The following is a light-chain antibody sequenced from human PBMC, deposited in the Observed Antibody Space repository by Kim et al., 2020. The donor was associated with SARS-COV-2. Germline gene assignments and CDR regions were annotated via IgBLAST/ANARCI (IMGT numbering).Light chain of an antibody. V-gene: IGKV3-15*01. CDR2: GAS. CDR3: QQDNDWPLT. J-gene: IGKJ4*01. CDR1: QSVNSN. Sequence: EIVTTQSPATLSVSPGERATLSCRASQSVNSNLVWYQQKPGQAPRLLIYGASTRATGIPARFSGSGSGTEFTLTISSLQSEDFAVYYCQQDNDWPLTFGGGTKVDIK.